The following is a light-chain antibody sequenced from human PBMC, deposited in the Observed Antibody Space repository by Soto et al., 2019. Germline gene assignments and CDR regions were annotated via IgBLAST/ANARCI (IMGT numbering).Light chain of an antibody. CDR1: QSVSSN. CDR2: GAS. Sequence: EIVMTQSPATLSVSPGERATLSCRASQSVSSNLAWYQQNPGQAHRLLIYGASTRATGIPGRFSGSGSGTEFTLTITSLQSEDFAVYYCQQYNNWPRTFGQGTKVEIK. CDR3: QQYNNWPRT. V-gene: IGKV3-15*01. J-gene: IGKJ1*01.